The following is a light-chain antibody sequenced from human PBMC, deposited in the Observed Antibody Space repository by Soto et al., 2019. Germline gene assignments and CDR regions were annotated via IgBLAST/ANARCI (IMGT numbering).Light chain of an antibody. CDR3: QQYNNWPWT. CDR2: GAS. V-gene: IGKV3-15*01. Sequence: EILMTQSPATLSVSPGGRSTLSCRASQSIIDTLAWYQQKPGQAPRLLIYGASKRATGFPARFSGSGSGTDFTLTISSLQSEDFAVYYCQQYNNWPWTFGQGTKVDIK. J-gene: IGKJ1*01. CDR1: QSIIDT.